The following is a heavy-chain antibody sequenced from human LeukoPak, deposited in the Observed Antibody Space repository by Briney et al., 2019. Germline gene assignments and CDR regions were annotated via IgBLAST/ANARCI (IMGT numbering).Heavy chain of an antibody. J-gene: IGHJ4*02. CDR3: ARDENWGPDY. CDR1: GFTFTGHY. Sequence: ASVKVSCKASGFTFTGHYTHWVRQAPGQGLEWMGWIHAGRGDTNYAQKFQGRFTMTRDTSINTLFMELSSLRSDDTAVYYRARDENWGPDYWGQGTLVTVSS. CDR2: IHAGRGDT. V-gene: IGHV1-2*02. D-gene: IGHD7-27*01.